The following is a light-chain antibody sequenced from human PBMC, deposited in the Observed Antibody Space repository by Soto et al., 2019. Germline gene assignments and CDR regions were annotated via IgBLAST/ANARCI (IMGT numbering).Light chain of an antibody. CDR3: ATWDDSLNGVYV. Sequence: QSVLTQPPSASGTPGQGVTISCSGSTSNIGSNYVYWYQQLPGTAPKLLIYRNNQRPSGVPDRFSGSKSGTSASLAISGLRSDDGADYFCATWDDSLNGVYVFGTGTKVTVL. V-gene: IGLV1-47*01. J-gene: IGLJ1*01. CDR2: RNN. CDR1: TSNIGSNY.